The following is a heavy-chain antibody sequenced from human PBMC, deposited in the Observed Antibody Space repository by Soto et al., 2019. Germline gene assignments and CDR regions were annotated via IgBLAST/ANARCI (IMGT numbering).Heavy chain of an antibody. CDR3: ANGGSSSTRGNWYFDL. CDR1: RFTFSSYG. D-gene: IGHD6-6*01. V-gene: IGHV3-30*18. CDR2: ISYDGSNK. J-gene: IGHJ2*01. Sequence: QVQLVESGGGVVQPGRSLRLFYAASRFTFSSYGMHWVRQAPGKGLEWVAVISYDGSNKYYADSVKGRFTISRDNSKNTLYLQMNSLRAEDTAVYYCANGGSSSTRGNWYFDLWGRGTLVTVSS.